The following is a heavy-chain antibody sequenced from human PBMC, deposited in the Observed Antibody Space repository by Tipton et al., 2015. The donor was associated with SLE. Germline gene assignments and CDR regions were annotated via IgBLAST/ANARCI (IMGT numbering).Heavy chain of an antibody. CDR2: ISSSSSYT. V-gene: IGHV3-11*06. CDR3: ARGAARFLEWPCHY. J-gene: IGHJ4*02. CDR1: GFTFSDYY. D-gene: IGHD3-3*01. Sequence: QLVQSGGGLVQPGGSLRLSCAASGFTFSDYYMSWIRQAPGKGLEWVSYISSSSSYTNYADSVKGRFTISRDNAKNSLYLQMNSLRAEDAAVYYCARGAARFLEWPCHYWGQGTLVTVSS.